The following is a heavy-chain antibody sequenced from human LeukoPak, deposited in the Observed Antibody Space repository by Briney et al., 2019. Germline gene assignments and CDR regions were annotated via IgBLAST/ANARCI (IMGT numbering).Heavy chain of an antibody. D-gene: IGHD3-22*01. CDR3: ARDRVDYYDSSGYYDWAEYFQH. V-gene: IGHV1-69*04. CDR1: GGTSSSYT. CDR2: IIPILGIA. J-gene: IGHJ1*01. Sequence: GSSVKVSCKASGGTSSSYTISWVRQAPGQGLEWMGRIIPILGIANYAQKFQGRVTITADKSTSTAYMELSSLRSEDTAVYYCARDRVDYYDSSGYYDWAEYFQHWGQGTLVTVSS.